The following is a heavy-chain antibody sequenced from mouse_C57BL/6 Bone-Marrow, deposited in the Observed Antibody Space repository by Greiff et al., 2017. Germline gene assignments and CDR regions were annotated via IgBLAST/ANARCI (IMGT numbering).Heavy chain of an antibody. V-gene: IGHV12-3*01. Sequence: VKLMESGPGLVKPSQSLFLTCSITGFPITSDYYWIWIRQSPGKPLEWMGYITHSGETFYNPSLQSPISITRETSKNQFFLQLNSVTTEDTAMYYCAGDRSGTDFDYWGQGTTLTVSS. J-gene: IGHJ2*01. CDR3: AGDRSGTDFDY. D-gene: IGHD3-1*01. CDR2: ITHSGET. CDR1: GFPITSDYY.